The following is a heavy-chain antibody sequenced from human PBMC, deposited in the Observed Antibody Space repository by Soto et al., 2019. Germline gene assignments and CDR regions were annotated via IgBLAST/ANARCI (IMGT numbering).Heavy chain of an antibody. Sequence: GGSLRLSCAASGFTFSNAWMGWVRQAPGKGLEWVGRIKSKTDGGTTDYAAPVKGRFTISRDDSKNTLYLQMNSLKTEDTAVYCCTTDRPPGADYGDYGRHYYYYGMDVWG. CDR2: IKSKTDGGTT. D-gene: IGHD4-17*01. CDR3: TTDRPPGADYGDYGRHYYYYGMDV. J-gene: IGHJ6*02. CDR1: GFTFSNAW. V-gene: IGHV3-15*01.